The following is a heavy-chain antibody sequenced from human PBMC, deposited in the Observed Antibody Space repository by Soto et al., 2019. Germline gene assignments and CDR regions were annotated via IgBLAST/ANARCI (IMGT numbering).Heavy chain of an antibody. V-gene: IGHV3-30-3*01. CDR2: VSFDGSNK. D-gene: IGHD6-13*01. Sequence: QVQLVESGGGVVQPGRSLRLSCAASGFTFSTHAMHWVRQAPGKGLECVAIVSFDGSNKYYADSVKGRFTISRDNSKNTLYLQMSGLPREDTAVYYCARDQTGITTAGGGRIDHWGQGTLVTVSS. CDR1: GFTFSTHA. CDR3: ARDQTGITTAGGGRIDH. J-gene: IGHJ4*02.